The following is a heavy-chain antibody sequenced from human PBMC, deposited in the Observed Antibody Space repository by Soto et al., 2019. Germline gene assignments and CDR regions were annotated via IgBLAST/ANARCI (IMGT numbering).Heavy chain of an antibody. CDR3: ANARGRIAVAGTRTHFDY. Sequence: GSLRLSCAASGFTFSSYGMHWVRQAPGKGLEWVAVISYDGSNKYYADSVKGRFTISRDNSKNTLYLQMNSLRAEDTAVYYCANARGRIAVAGTRTHFDYWGQGTLVTVSS. CDR2: ISYDGSNK. CDR1: GFTFSSYG. V-gene: IGHV3-30*18. J-gene: IGHJ4*02. D-gene: IGHD6-19*01.